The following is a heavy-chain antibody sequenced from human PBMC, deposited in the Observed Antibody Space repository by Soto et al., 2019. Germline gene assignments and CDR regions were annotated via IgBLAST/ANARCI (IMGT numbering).Heavy chain of an antibody. V-gene: IGHV5-51*01. CDR1: GYSFSNYW. CDR2: VYSGDSDI. Sequence: XESLKISCKGSGYSFSNYWIGWVRQMPGKGLEWMGIVYSGDSDIRYSPSFQGQVTISVDKSISAAYLQWSSLKASDTAIYFCATAHSNCWYQQFDYWGQGTLVTVSS. CDR3: ATAHSNCWYQQFDY. D-gene: IGHD6-19*01. J-gene: IGHJ4*02.